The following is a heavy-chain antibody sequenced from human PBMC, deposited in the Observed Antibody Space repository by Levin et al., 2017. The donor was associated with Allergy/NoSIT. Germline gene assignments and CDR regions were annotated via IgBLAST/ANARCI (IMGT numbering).Heavy chain of an antibody. Sequence: GGSLRLSCAASGFTFSSYGMHWVRQAPGKGLEWVAVIWYDGSNKYYADSVKGRFTISRDNSKNTLYLQMNSLRAEDTAVYYCAREIGYYDSSGNRHYYFDYWGQGTLVTVSS. CDR2: IWYDGSNK. D-gene: IGHD3-22*01. V-gene: IGHV3-33*01. J-gene: IGHJ4*02. CDR3: AREIGYYDSSGNRHYYFDY. CDR1: GFTFSSYG.